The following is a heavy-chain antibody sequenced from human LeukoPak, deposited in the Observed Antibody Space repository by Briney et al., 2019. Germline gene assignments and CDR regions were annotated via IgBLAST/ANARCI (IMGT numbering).Heavy chain of an antibody. Sequence: GRSLRLSCAASGFTFSSYVMHWVRQAPGKGLEWVAIISYDGSNKYYADSVKGRFTISRDNSKNTLSLQMNSLRAEDTAVYYCAKDRTSVHLWLSDLDYWGQGALVTVSS. CDR1: GFTFSSYV. J-gene: IGHJ4*02. D-gene: IGHD5-18*01. CDR3: AKDRTSVHLWLSDLDY. CDR2: ISYDGSNK. V-gene: IGHV3-30*18.